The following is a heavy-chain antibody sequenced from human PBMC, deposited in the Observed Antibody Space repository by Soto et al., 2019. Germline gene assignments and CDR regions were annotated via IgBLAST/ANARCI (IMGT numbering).Heavy chain of an antibody. CDR3: ARVSSGWYEAHYYVMAV. Sequence: LSLTCAVSGGSISSGGYSWSWIRQPPGKGLEWIGYIYHSGSTYYNPSLKSRVTISVDRSKNQFSLKLSSVTAADTAVYYCARVSSGWYEAHYYVMAVRGQGTTVIGS. CDR1: GGSISSGGYS. J-gene: IGHJ6*02. V-gene: IGHV4-30-2*01. CDR2: IYHSGST. D-gene: IGHD6-19*01.